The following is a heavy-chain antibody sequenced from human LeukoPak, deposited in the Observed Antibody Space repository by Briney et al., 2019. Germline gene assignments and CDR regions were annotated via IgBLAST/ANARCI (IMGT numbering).Heavy chain of an antibody. CDR1: GFTVSSNY. CDR3: ARDQRYGGSYYNWFDP. V-gene: IGHV3-66*01. CDR2: IYSGGST. D-gene: IGHD1-26*01. Sequence: GGSLRLSCAASGFTVSSNYMSWVRQAPGKGLEWVSVIYSGGSTYYADSVKGRFTISRDNSKNTLYLQMNSLRAEDTAVYYCARDQRYGGSYYNWFDPWGQGTLVTVSS. J-gene: IGHJ5*02.